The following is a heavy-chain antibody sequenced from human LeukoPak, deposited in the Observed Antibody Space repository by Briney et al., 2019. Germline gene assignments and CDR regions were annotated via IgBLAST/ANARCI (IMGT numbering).Heavy chain of an antibody. CDR3: AKGPMITLVRGDPLDY. D-gene: IGHD3-10*01. CDR1: GFIFSSYA. V-gene: IGHV3-23*01. CDR2: ISGSGGST. Sequence: PGGSLRLSCAASGFIFSSYAMSWVRQAPGKGLEWVSVISGSGGSTNYADSVKGRFTISRDNSKKTLYLQMNSLGVEDTAVYYCAKGPMITLVRGDPLDYWGRGTLVTVSS. J-gene: IGHJ4*02.